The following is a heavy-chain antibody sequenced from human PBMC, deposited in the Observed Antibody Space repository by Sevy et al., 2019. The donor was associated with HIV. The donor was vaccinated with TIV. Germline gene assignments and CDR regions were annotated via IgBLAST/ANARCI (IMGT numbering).Heavy chain of an antibody. CDR2: ISYDGSNK. D-gene: IGHD1-26*01. CDR3: ARVRVGARGNWFDP. Sequence: GGSLRLSCAASGFTFSSYAMHWVRQALGKGLEWVAVISYDGSNKYYADSVKGRFTISRDNSKNTLYLQMNSLRAEDTAVYYCARVRVGARGNWFDPWGQGTLVTVSS. CDR1: GFTFSSYA. V-gene: IGHV3-30-3*01. J-gene: IGHJ5*02.